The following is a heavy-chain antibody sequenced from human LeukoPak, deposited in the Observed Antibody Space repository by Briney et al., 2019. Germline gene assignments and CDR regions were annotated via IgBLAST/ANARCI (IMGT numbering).Heavy chain of an antibody. Sequence: GGSLRLSCAASGFTFSSYAMSWVRQAPGKGLEWVSSISTSSSYIYYADSVKGRFTISRDNAKNSLYLQMNSLRAEDTAVYYCASHDSSGYYSGYWGQGTLVTVSS. D-gene: IGHD3-22*01. CDR2: ISTSSSYI. J-gene: IGHJ4*02. CDR1: GFTFSSYA. CDR3: ASHDSSGYYSGY. V-gene: IGHV3-21*01.